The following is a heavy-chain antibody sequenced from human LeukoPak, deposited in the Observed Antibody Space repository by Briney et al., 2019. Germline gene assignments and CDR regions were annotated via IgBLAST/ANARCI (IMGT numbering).Heavy chain of an antibody. J-gene: IGHJ4*02. Sequence: PSETLSLTCTVSGGSISSGSYYWSWIRQPAGKGLEWIGRIYTSGSTNYNPPLKSRVTISVDTSKNQFSLKLSSVTAADTAVYYCAREGPGNEPYDYVWGSYRRGGPFDYWGQGTLVTVSS. CDR1: GGSISSGSYY. CDR2: IYTSGST. D-gene: IGHD3-16*02. CDR3: AREGPGNEPYDYVWGSYRRGGPFDY. V-gene: IGHV4-61*02.